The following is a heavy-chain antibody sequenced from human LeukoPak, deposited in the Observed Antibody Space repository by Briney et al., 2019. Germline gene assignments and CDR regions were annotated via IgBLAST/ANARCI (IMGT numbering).Heavy chain of an antibody. V-gene: IGHV3-23*01. D-gene: IGHD2-15*01. Sequence: GGSLRLSCAASGFTFSNYAMSWVRQAPGKGLEGVAGINGSGGSTYYADSVKGRFTISRDNSKNTLYLQMNSLRAEDTAVYYCAKRYCSGGSCSHFDYWGQGTLVTVSS. CDR3: AKRYCSGGSCSHFDY. CDR1: GFTFSNYA. CDR2: INGSGGST. J-gene: IGHJ4*02.